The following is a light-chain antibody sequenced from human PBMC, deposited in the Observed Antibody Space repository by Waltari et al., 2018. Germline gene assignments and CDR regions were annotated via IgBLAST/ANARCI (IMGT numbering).Light chain of an antibody. Sequence: QSALTQPRSVSGSPGQSVTISCTGTSSDVGGSNYVSWYRQHPGKAPKLMIYDVNTRPSGVPDRFSGSKSGNTASLTISGLQAEDEADYYCCSYAGGYTYVFGTGTKVTVL. CDR3: CSYAGGYTYV. CDR1: SSDVGGSNY. CDR2: DVN. J-gene: IGLJ1*01. V-gene: IGLV2-11*01.